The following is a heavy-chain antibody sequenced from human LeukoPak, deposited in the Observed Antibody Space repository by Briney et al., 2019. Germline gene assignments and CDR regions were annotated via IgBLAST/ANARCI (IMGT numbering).Heavy chain of an antibody. CDR1: GFTFSSYG. CDR3: ARDYCSGGSCYSDYYYGMDV. Sequence: GGSLRLSCAASGFTFSSYGMHWVRQAPGKGLEWVAVIWYDGSNKYYADSVKGRFTISRDNSKNTLYLQMNSLRAEDTAVYYCARDYCSGGSCYSDYYYGMDVWGQGTTVTVSS. D-gene: IGHD2-15*01. V-gene: IGHV3-33*01. CDR2: IWYDGSNK. J-gene: IGHJ6*02.